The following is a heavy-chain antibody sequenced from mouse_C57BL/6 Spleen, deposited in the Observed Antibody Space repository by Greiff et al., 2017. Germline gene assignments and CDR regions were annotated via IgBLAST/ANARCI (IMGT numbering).Heavy chain of an antibody. V-gene: IGHV7-3*01. J-gene: IGHJ1*03. CDR1: GFTFTDYY. CDR2: IRNKANGYTT. D-gene: IGHD2-12*01. Sequence: VQLKQSGGGLVQPGGSLSLSCAASGFTFTDYYMSWVRQPPGKALEWLGFIRNKANGYTTEYSASVKGRFTISRDNSQSILHLQMNALSAEDSATYCGTGYRYPGYWYFDVWGTGTTVTVSS. CDR3: TGYRYPGYWYFDV.